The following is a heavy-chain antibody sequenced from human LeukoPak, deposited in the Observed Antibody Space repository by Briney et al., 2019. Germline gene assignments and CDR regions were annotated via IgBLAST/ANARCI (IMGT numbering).Heavy chain of an antibody. CDR2: IYVTGNYI. D-gene: IGHD5-24*01. Sequence: GGSLRLSCATSGFTFNRFSFRWVRQAPGKGLEWVASIYVTGNYINYADSVKGRVTISRDNAKNSVYLQMNSLRAEDTAVYYCAKASKMDTILPPFDYWGQGTLVTVSS. CDR1: GFTFNRFS. J-gene: IGHJ4*02. CDR3: AKASKMDTILPPFDY. V-gene: IGHV3-21*06.